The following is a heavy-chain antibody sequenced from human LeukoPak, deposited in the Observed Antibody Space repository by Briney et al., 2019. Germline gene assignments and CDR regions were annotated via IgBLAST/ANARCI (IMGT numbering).Heavy chain of an antibody. D-gene: IGHD4-23*01. CDR2: ISSSADST. V-gene: IGHV3-23*01. CDR3: AKPLEKYTYGGNFDY. J-gene: IGHJ4*02. Sequence: GGSLRLSCEASGFTFSSYAMSWVRQAPGKGLAWVSVISSSADSTYYADSVKGRFTISRDNSKNTLYLQMNNLRAEDTAVYYCAKPLEKYTYGGNFDYWGQGILVTGSS. CDR1: GFTFSSYA.